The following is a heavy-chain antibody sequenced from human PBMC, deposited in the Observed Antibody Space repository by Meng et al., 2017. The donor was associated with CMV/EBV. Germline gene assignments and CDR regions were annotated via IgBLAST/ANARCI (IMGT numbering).Heavy chain of an antibody. V-gene: IGHV3-30*02. J-gene: IGHJ6*02. Sequence: GESLKISCAASGFTFSSYGMHWVRQAPGKGLEWVAFIRYDGSNKYYADSVKGRFTISRDNSKNTLYLQMNSLRAEDTAVYYCASNGYTSGYYYYYGMDVWGQGTTVTVSS. CDR2: IRYDGSNK. D-gene: IGHD5-24*01. CDR1: GFTFSSYG. CDR3: ASNGYTSGYYYYYGMDV.